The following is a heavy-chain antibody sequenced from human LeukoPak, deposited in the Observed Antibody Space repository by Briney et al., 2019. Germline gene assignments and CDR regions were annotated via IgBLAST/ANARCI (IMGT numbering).Heavy chain of an antibody. V-gene: IGHV4-39*01. Sequence: PSETLSLTXTVSGGSISSSSYYWGWIRQPPGKGLEWIGSIYYSGSTYYNPSLKSRVTISVDTSKNQFSLKLSSVTAADTAVYYCARGRYNWNCDYWGQGTLVTVSS. CDR2: IYYSGST. D-gene: IGHD1-20*01. CDR3: ARGRYNWNCDY. J-gene: IGHJ4*02. CDR1: GGSISSSSYY.